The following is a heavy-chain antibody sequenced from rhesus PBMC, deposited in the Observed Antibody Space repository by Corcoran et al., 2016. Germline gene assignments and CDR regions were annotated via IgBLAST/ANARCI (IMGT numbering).Heavy chain of an antibody. D-gene: IGHD3-34*01. CDR3: ASYWGDYLGY. V-gene: IGHV4-169*02. CDR2: IYVSGSST. CDR1: GGSISSSY. J-gene: IGHJ4*01. Sequence: QLQLQESGPGLVKPSETLSVTCAVSGGSISSSYWSWICQAPGKGRVWIGFIYVSGSSTNSNPSLKMRVTLSVDTSKNQRSLKLSSVTAADTAVYYCASYWGDYLGYWGQGVLVTVSS.